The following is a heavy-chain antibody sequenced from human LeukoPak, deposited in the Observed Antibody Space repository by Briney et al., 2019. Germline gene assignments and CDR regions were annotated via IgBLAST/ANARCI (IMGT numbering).Heavy chain of an antibody. V-gene: IGHV4-4*07. D-gene: IGHD6-13*01. CDR2: IYTSGST. Sequence: SETLSLTCTVSGGSISSYYWSWIRQPAGKGLEWIGRIYTSGSTNYNPSLKSRVTMSVDTSKNQFSLKLSSVTAADTAVYYCARGPIDFRSSWSSNILYRYYYYGMDVWGQGTTVTVSS. J-gene: IGHJ6*02. CDR1: GGSISSYY. CDR3: ARGPIDFRSSWSSNILYRYYYYGMDV.